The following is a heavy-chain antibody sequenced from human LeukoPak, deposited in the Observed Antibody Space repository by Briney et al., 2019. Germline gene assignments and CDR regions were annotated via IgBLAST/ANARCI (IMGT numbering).Heavy chain of an antibody. CDR3: ARDTYYYGSGSYYNVYYYYGMDV. V-gene: IGHV3-7*03. Sequence: GGSLRLSCAASGFTFSSYAMHWVRQAPGKGLEWAANIKQVGSEKYYVDSVKGRFTISRDSAKNSLYLQMNSLRAEDTAVYYCARDTYYYGSGSYYNVYYYYGMDVWGQGTTVTVSS. CDR2: IKQVGSEK. CDR1: GFTFSSYA. J-gene: IGHJ6*02. D-gene: IGHD3-10*01.